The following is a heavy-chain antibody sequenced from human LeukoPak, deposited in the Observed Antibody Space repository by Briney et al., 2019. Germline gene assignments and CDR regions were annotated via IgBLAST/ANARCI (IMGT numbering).Heavy chain of an antibody. CDR1: GGSISSSSYY. D-gene: IGHD2-15*01. J-gene: IGHJ6*02. V-gene: IGHV4-39*07. CDR2: IYYSGST. Sequence: PSETLSLTCTVSGGSISSSSYYWGWIRQPPGKGLEWIGSIYYSGSTNYNPSLKSRVTISVDTSKNQFSLKLSSVTAADTAVYYCARGLGRGPVYYYGMDVWGQGTTVTVSS. CDR3: ARGLGRGPVYYYGMDV.